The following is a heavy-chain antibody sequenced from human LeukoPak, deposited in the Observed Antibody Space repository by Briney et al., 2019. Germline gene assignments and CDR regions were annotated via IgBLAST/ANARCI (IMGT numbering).Heavy chain of an antibody. CDR1: GFTFSSYG. V-gene: IGHV3-33*01. J-gene: IGHJ4*02. CDR3: ARDEVTTPRD. Sequence: GGSLRLSCAASGFTFSSYGMHWVRQAPGKGLEWVVVLWYDGSNKYYADAVKGRFTISRDNSKNTLYLQMHSLRAEETAVYYCARDEVTTPRDWGQGTLVTVSS. D-gene: IGHD4-17*01. CDR2: LWYDGSNK.